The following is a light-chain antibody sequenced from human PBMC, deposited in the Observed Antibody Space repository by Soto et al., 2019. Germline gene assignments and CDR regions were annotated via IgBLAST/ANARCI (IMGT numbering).Light chain of an antibody. V-gene: IGKV3-20*01. CDR2: GAF. CDR1: QSVSSSY. CDR3: QQYGSSPRT. J-gene: IGKJ1*01. Sequence: EIVLTQSPGTLSLSPGERATLSCRASQSVSSSYLAWYQQKPGQAPRLLSYGAFRRATGIRDRFSGSGSGTDFTLTINRLEPDDFAVYYCQQYGSSPRTFGQGTKVEIK.